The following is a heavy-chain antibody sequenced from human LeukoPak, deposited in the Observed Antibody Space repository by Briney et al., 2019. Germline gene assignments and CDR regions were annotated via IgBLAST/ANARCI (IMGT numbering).Heavy chain of an antibody. CDR2: IKQDGIEK. Sequence: QSGGSLRLSCAASGFTLSNHWMIWVRQAPGKGLECVANIKQDGIEKYYLDSVKGRFTISRDNAKNTLYLQMNSLRVGDTAVYYCARTYDFWSASQYYFDSWGQGTLVTVSS. V-gene: IGHV3-7*01. D-gene: IGHD3-3*01. CDR1: GFTLSNHW. J-gene: IGHJ4*02. CDR3: ARTYDFWSASQYYFDS.